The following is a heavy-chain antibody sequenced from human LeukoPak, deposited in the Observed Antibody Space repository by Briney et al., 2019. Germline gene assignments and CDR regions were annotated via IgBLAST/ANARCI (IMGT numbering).Heavy chain of an antibody. CDR2: INTNTGNP. D-gene: IGHD6-19*01. V-gene: IGHV7-4-1*02. Sequence: ASVTVSFKASGYTFTIYAMNWVRQAPGQGLEWMGWINTNTGNPTYAQGFTGRFVFSLDTSVSTAYLQISSLKAEDTAVYYCARDRTISGYSSGHFDYWGQGTLVTVSS. CDR3: ARDRTISGYSSGHFDY. J-gene: IGHJ4*02. CDR1: GYTFTIYA.